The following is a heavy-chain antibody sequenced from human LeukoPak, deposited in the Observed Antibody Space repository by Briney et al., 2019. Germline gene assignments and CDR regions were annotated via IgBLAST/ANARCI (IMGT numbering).Heavy chain of an antibody. Sequence: ASVKVSCKASGYTFTSYDINWVRQATGQGLEWMGWMNPNSGNTGYAQKFQGRVTITRNTSVSTAYMELSRLRSDDTAVYYCARVGPKGAFDIWGQGTMVTVSS. CDR3: ARVGPKGAFDI. J-gene: IGHJ3*02. CDR1: GYTFTSYD. V-gene: IGHV1-8*03. D-gene: IGHD3-10*01. CDR2: MNPNSGNT.